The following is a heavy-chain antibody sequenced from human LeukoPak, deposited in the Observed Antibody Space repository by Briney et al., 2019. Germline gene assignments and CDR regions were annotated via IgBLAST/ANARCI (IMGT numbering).Heavy chain of an antibody. CDR1: GFTFSSYA. J-gene: IGHJ3*02. V-gene: IGHV3-30-3*01. CDR2: ISYDGSNK. D-gene: IGHD3-3*01. CDR3: ARVFGVVRAFDI. Sequence: PGGSLRLSCAASGFTFSSYAMHWVRQAPGKGLEWVAVISYDGSNKYYADSVKGRFTISRDNAKNSLYLQMNSLRAEDGAVYYCARVFGVVRAFDIWGQGTVVTVSP.